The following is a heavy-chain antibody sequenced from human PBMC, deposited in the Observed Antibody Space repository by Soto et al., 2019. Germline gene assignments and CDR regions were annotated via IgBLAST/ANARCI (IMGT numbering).Heavy chain of an antibody. CDR2: TRNKANNYIT. Sequence: EVQLVESGGGLFQPGGPLRLSCAASGFTLSDHYMNWVPQAPGKGLEWLGRTRNKANNYITEYATSVKGRFTISRDDSKNSVYLQLNSLKSEDTAVYYCGRWTSGSPDCWGQGTLVTVSS. V-gene: IGHV3-72*01. CDR3: GRWTSGSPDC. D-gene: IGHD1-26*01. J-gene: IGHJ4*02. CDR1: GFTLSDHY.